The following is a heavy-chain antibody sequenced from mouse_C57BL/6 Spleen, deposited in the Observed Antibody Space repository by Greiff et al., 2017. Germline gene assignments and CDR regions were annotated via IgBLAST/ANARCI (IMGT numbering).Heavy chain of an antibody. D-gene: IGHD1-1*01. Sequence: VQLQQPGAELVKPGASVKLSCKASGYTFTSYWMQWVKQRPGQGLEWIGEIDPSDSYTNYNQKFKGKATLTVATSSSTAYMQLSSLTSEDSAVYYCARKGTTVVAHDYWGQGTTLTVSS. CDR1: GYTFTSYW. V-gene: IGHV1-50*01. J-gene: IGHJ2*01. CDR3: ARKGTTVVAHDY. CDR2: IDPSDSYT.